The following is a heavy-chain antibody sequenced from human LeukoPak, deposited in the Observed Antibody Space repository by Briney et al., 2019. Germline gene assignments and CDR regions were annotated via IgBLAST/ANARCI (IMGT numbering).Heavy chain of an antibody. CDR1: GFTFSSYA. CDR2: VSSSGGRT. D-gene: IGHD3-3*01. CDR3: GKEGGLYDSGGYFDY. V-gene: IGHV3-23*01. J-gene: IGHJ4*02. Sequence: GGSLRLSCAASGFTFSSYALGWVRQAPGQGLEWVSTVSSSGGRTYYADSVKGRFTISRDNSQNTLYLQMNSLRADDTAVYYCGKEGGLYDSGGYFDYWAQGTLVTVSS.